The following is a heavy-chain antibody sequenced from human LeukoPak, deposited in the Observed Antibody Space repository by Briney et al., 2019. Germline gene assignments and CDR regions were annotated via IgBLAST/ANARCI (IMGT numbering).Heavy chain of an antibody. CDR1: GFTFSSYW. CDR2: IKQDGSEK. Sequence: PGGSLRLSCAASGFTFSSYWMSWVRQAPGKGLEWVANIKQDGSEKYNVDSVKGRFTISRDNAKNSLYLQMNSLRAEDTAVYYCATRIAAAGGGDYFDYWGQGTLVTVSS. J-gene: IGHJ4*02. V-gene: IGHV3-7*01. D-gene: IGHD6-13*01. CDR3: ATRIAAAGGGDYFDY.